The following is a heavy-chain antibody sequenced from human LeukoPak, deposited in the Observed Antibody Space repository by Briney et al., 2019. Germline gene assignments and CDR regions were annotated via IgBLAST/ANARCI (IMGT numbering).Heavy chain of an antibody. CDR2: IYSGGTT. D-gene: IGHD4-23*01. V-gene: IGHV3-53*01. CDR3: ARRAGGYSHPYDY. Sequence: PGGSLRLSCAVSGFTVSGNYMSWVRQAPGKGLEWVSLIYSGGTTYYADSVKGRFPISRDNSKNTLYLQMNSLRAEDTAVYYCARRAGGYSHPYDYWGQGILVTVSS. J-gene: IGHJ4*02. CDR1: GFTVSGNY.